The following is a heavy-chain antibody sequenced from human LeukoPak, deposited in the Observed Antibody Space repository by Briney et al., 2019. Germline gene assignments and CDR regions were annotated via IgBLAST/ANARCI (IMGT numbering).Heavy chain of an antibody. D-gene: IGHD3-22*01. CDR3: AKDIRYYYDSSGHYYPKHAFDI. CDR1: GFTFSSYA. Sequence: GGSLRLSCAASGFTFSSYAMSWVRQAPGKGLEWVSAISGSGGSTYYADSVKGRFTISRDNSKNTLYLQMNSLRAEDTAVYYCAKDIRYYYDSSGHYYPKHAFDIWGQGTMVTVSS. V-gene: IGHV3-23*01. J-gene: IGHJ3*02. CDR2: ISGSGGST.